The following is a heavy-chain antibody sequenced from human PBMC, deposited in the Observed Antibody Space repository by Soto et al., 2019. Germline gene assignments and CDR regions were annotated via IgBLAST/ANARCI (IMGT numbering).Heavy chain of an antibody. J-gene: IGHJ6*02. CDR1: GGSISSSYW. CDR3: ASVRGGYYYAMDV. Sequence: QVQLQESGPGLVKPSGTLSLTCAVSGGSISSSYWWSWVRQPPGKGLEWIGEIYHSGSTNYNPSLKSRVTISVDKSKNQFSLKLSSVTPADTAVYYCASVRGGYYYAMDVWGQGTTVTVSS. CDR2: IYHSGST. V-gene: IGHV4-4*02. D-gene: IGHD3-10*02.